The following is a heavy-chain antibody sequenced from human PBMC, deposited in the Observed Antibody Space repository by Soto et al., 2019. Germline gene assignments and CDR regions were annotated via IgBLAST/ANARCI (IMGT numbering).Heavy chain of an antibody. V-gene: IGHV1-18*01. CDR1: GYTFTSYG. D-gene: IGHD2-15*01. CDR3: VFTYSGVGWCFDL. CDR2: ISAYNGNT. J-gene: IGHJ2*01. Sequence: QVQLVQSGAEVKKPGASVKVSCKASGYTFTSYGISWVRQAPGQGLEWMGWISAYNGNTNYAQKLQGRVTMTTDTYTSKADLELGGRRSDDTAVYYCVFTYSGVGWCFDLWGRGTLVTVSS.